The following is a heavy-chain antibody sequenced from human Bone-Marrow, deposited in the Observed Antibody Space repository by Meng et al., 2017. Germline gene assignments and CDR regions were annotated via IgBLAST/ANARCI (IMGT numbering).Heavy chain of an antibody. CDR1: GFTFSSYW. CDR3: ARSYSYGYAFVGY. J-gene: IGHJ4*02. D-gene: IGHD5-18*01. Sequence: LSLTCAASGFTFSSYWMSWVRQAPGKGLEWVANIKQDGSEKYYVDSVKGRFTISRDNAKNSLYLQMNSLRAEDTAVYYCARSYSYGYAFVGYWGQGTLVTVSS. CDR2: IKQDGSEK. V-gene: IGHV3-7*01.